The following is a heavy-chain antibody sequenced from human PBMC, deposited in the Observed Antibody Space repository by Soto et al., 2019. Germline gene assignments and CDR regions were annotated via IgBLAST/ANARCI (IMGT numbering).Heavy chain of an antibody. CDR2: IHWNNGAT. Sequence: GGSLRLSCVASAFSSHHHAIHWVRQGPGKGLEWASGIHWNNGATGYADSVKGRFTIFKDNVKNSVYLQMNSLRTDDTAFYYCTEDILPGGADVWGQGTTVTVSS. CDR3: TEDILPGGADV. D-gene: IGHD3-16*01. J-gene: IGHJ6*02. CDR1: AFSSHHHA. V-gene: IGHV3-9*02.